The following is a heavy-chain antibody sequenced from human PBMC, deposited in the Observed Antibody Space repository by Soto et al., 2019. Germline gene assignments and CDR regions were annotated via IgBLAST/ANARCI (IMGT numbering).Heavy chain of an antibody. D-gene: IGHD2-2*01. J-gene: IGHJ5*02. CDR2: ISYDGSNK. Sequence: QVQLVESGGGVVQPGRSLRLSCAASGFTFSSYGIHWVRQAPGKGLEWVAVISYDGSNKYYADSVKGRFTISRDNSKNTLYLQMNSLRAEDTAVYYCAKDPALGYCSSTSCWFDPWGQGTLVTVSS. CDR3: AKDPALGYCSSTSCWFDP. CDR1: GFTFSSYG. V-gene: IGHV3-30*18.